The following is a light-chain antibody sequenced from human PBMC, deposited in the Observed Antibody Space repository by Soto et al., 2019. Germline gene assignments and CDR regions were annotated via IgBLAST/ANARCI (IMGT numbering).Light chain of an antibody. V-gene: IGKV3-15*01. J-gene: IGKJ4*01. CDR1: QSVGSN. CDR3: QQYDNWPPLT. CDR2: GAS. Sequence: EIVMTQSAATLSVSPGERATLSYRASQSVGSNLAWYQQKPGQAPRLIIYGASTRATGIPARFSGSGSGTEFTLTISSLQSEDFAVYYCQQYDNWPPLTFGGGTKVEIK.